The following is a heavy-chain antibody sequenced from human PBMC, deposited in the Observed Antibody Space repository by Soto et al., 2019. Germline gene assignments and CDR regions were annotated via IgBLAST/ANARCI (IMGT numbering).Heavy chain of an antibody. Sequence: TLSLTCTVSGGSISSGGYYWSWTRQHPGKGLEWIGYIYYSGSTYYNPSLKSRVTISVDTSKNQFSLKLSSVTAADTAVYYCARDSDSSGHSTYYGMDVWGQGTTVTVSS. V-gene: IGHV4-31*03. CDR2: IYYSGST. CDR3: ARDSDSSGHSTYYGMDV. D-gene: IGHD3-22*01. CDR1: GGSISSGGYY. J-gene: IGHJ6*02.